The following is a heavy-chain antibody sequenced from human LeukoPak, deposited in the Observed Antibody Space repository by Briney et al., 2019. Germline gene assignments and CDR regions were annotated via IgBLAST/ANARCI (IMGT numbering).Heavy chain of an antibody. D-gene: IGHD6-19*01. Sequence: GESLKISCKGSGYSFTSYWIGWVRQAPGQRLEWMGWINAGNGNTKYSQKFQGRVTITRDTSASTAYMELSSLRSEDTAVYYCAREGEWLVRYYYYYGMDVWGQGTTVTVSS. CDR2: INAGNGNT. CDR1: GYSFTSYW. V-gene: IGHV1-3*01. CDR3: AREGEWLVRYYYYYGMDV. J-gene: IGHJ6*02.